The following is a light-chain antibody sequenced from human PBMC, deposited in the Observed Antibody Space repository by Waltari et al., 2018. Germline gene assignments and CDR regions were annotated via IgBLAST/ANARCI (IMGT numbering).Light chain of an antibody. CDR1: SSDVGLYKY. CDR3: CSYAGSYTWV. Sequence: QSALTQPRSVSGSPGQSVTISCTGTSSDVGLYKYVSWYQQHPDRAPNLLISDVTKRPSGVPDRFSGSKSGNTASLTISGLQAEDEADYYCCSYAGSYTWVFGGGTKLTVL. V-gene: IGLV2-11*01. J-gene: IGLJ3*02. CDR2: DVT.